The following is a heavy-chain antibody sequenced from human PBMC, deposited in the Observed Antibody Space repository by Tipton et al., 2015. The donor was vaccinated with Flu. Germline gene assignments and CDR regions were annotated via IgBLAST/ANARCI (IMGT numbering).Heavy chain of an antibody. Sequence: GLVKPSETLFLICTVTGGTMRSTYWSWIRQPPGKGLEWIGYIYYSGSTNYNPSLKSRVTISVDTSKNQFSLKLSSVTAADTAVYYCARAGTTWGRMDVWGQGTTVTVSS. CDR1: GGTMRSTY. CDR2: IYYSGST. CDR3: ARAGTTWGRMDV. V-gene: IGHV4-59*01. D-gene: IGHD3-16*01. J-gene: IGHJ6*02.